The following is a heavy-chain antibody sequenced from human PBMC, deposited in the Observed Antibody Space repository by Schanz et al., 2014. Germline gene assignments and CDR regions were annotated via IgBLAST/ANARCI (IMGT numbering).Heavy chain of an antibody. CDR1: GGTFSSDT. J-gene: IGHJ4*02. D-gene: IGHD3-22*01. Sequence: QVQLVQSGAEVKKPGSSVKVSCKASGGTFSSDTFSWVRQAPGQGLEWMGMINPSGGSTTYAQKFQGRVTMTRDTSTSTVYMDLSSLRPEDTAVYYCARSNYYDNSDYYNSFDYWGQGTLVTVSS. CDR2: INPSGGST. V-gene: IGHV1-46*01. CDR3: ARSNYYDNSDYYNSFDY.